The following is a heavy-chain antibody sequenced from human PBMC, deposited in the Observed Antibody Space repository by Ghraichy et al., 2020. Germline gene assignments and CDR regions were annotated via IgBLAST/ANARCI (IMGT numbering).Heavy chain of an antibody. J-gene: IGHJ5*02. CDR3: ARGYSSSWHSYNWFDP. CDR1: GFSLSSRGVG. Sequence: SGPTLVKPTQTLTLTCTFSGFSLSSRGVGEGWIRQPPGKALEWLALIYWDDDKNYSPSLKSRLTITKDTSKNQVVLTMTNMDPVDTATYYCARGYSSSWHSYNWFDPWGQGSLVTVSS. CDR2: IYWDDDK. V-gene: IGHV2-5*02. D-gene: IGHD6-13*01.